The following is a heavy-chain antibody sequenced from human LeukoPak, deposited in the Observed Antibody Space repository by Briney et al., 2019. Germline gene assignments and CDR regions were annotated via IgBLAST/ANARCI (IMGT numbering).Heavy chain of an antibody. D-gene: IGHD3-10*01. Sequence: SGGSLRLSCAASGFTFSGSALHWVRQASGKGLEWVGRIRSTANGYATAYAASVKGRFTISRDDSKNTAYLQMDSLKTEDTAVYYCAREKGRGVISPYYDYWGQGTRVTVSS. V-gene: IGHV3-73*01. CDR3: AREKGRGVISPYYDY. J-gene: IGHJ4*02. CDR1: GFTFSGSA. CDR2: IRSTANGYAT.